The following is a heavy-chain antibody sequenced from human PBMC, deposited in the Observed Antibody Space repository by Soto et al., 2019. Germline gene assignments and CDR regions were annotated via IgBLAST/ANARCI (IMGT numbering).Heavy chain of an antibody. CDR3: TTGLLLWFGELSYKTYYYYYGMDV. CDR1: GFTFSNAW. J-gene: IGHJ6*02. Sequence: GGSLRLSCAASGFTFSNAWMNRVRQAPGKGLEWVGRIKSKTDGGTTDYAAPVKGRFTISRDDSKNTLYLQMNSLKTEDTAVYYCTTGLLLWFGELSYKTYYYYYGMDVWGQGATVTVSS. V-gene: IGHV3-15*07. CDR2: IKSKTDGGTT. D-gene: IGHD3-10*01.